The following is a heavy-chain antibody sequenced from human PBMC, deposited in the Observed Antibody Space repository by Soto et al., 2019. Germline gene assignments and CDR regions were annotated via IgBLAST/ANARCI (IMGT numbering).Heavy chain of an antibody. CDR2: IYYSGST. CDR3: ARGLISGSHYSGGWYYFDS. J-gene: IGHJ4*02. CDR1: GGSLGGYY. V-gene: IGHV4-59*12. Sequence: SETLSLTCVVSGGSLGGYYGSWIRQPPGKGLEWIGYIYYSGSTNYNPSLKSRVTISVDTSSSQFSLELSSVTAADTAVYYCARGLISGSHYSGGWYYFDSWGQGTQVTVSS. D-gene: IGHD1-26*01.